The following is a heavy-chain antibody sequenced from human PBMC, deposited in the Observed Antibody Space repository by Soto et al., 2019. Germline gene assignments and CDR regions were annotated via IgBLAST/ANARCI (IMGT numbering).Heavy chain of an antibody. CDR3: ARDPGADRPDDAFDI. V-gene: IGHV3-21*01. J-gene: IGHJ3*02. CDR2: ISSSSSYI. Sequence: EVQLVESGGGLVKPGGPLRLSGAASGFTFSSYSMNWVRQAPGKGLEWVSSISSSSSYIYYADSVKGRFTISRDNAQTSLYLQMNSLRAEDTAVYYCARDPGADRPDDAFDIWGQGTMVTVS. CDR1: GFTFSSYS. D-gene: IGHD6-6*01.